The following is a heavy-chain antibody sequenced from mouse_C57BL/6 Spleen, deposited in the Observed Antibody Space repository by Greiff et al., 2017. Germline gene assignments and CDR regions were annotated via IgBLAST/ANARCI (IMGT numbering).Heavy chain of an antibody. Sequence: EVQLQQSGAELVRPGASVKLSCTASGFNIKDYYMHWVKQRPEQGLEWIGRIDPEDGDTEYAPKFQGKATMTADTSSNTAYLQLSSLTSEDTAVYYCTTWYYGSSGGFAYWGQGTLVTVSA. J-gene: IGHJ3*01. CDR2: IDPEDGDT. V-gene: IGHV14-1*01. CDR3: TTWYYGSSGGFAY. D-gene: IGHD1-1*01. CDR1: GFNIKDYY.